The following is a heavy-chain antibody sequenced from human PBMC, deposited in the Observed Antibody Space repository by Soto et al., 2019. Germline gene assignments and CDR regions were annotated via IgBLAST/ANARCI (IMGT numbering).Heavy chain of an antibody. V-gene: IGHV4-39*01. CDR1: GGSISSSNSY. CDR3: ARHIRGNSFMDF. Sequence: QLQLQESGPGLVKPSETLSLTCTVSGGSISSSNSYWGWIRQPPGKGREWIGTIYYIGITHYNPSLKCRVSISVDTSKDHFSLKLSSVTAADTAVYYCARHIRGNSFMDFWCQGTTVTVSS. CDR2: IYYIGIT. D-gene: IGHD6-25*01. J-gene: IGHJ6*02.